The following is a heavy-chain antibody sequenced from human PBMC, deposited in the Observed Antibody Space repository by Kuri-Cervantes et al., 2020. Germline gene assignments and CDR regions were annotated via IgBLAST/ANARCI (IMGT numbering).Heavy chain of an antibody. D-gene: IGHD6-13*01. CDR1: GFTFSNYA. CDR2: ISGSGGST. V-gene: IGHV3-23*01. J-gene: IGHJ4*02. Sequence: GESLKISCAASGFTFSNYAMSWVRQAPGKGLEWVSGISGSGGSTYYTDSVKGRFTISRDNSKNALYLQMNSLRAEDTAVYYCAKVLEQQLVLDYWGQGTLVTVSS. CDR3: AKVLEQQLVLDY.